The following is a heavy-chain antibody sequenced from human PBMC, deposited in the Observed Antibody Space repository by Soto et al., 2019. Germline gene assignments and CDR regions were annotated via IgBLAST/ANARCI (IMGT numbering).Heavy chain of an antibody. CDR2: IYYSGSI. V-gene: IGHV4-59*01. CDR1: GGSISSYY. Sequence: SETLSLTCTVSGGSISSYYWSWIRQPPGKGLEWIGYIYYSGSINYNPSLKSRVTISVDTSKNQFSLKLSSVTAADTAVYYCAREKVLRYFDELTRQDYYYYYMDVWGKGTTVTVSS. D-gene: IGHD3-9*01. J-gene: IGHJ6*03. CDR3: AREKVLRYFDELTRQDYYYYYMDV.